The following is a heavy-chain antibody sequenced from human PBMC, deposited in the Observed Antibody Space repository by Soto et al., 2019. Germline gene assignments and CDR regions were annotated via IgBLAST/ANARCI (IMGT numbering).Heavy chain of an antibody. CDR1: GFTFSNYW. V-gene: IGHV3-74*01. D-gene: IGHD3-16*01. CDR3: VGEDFDY. CDR2: IKSDGTYT. J-gene: IGHJ4*02. Sequence: GSSLRLSCTAAGFTFSNYWMHWVRQAAGQGLEWVSLIKSDGTYTNYADSVKGRFTISRDNAKNTLSLQMHSLRAEDTAVYFCVGEDFDYWGQGTQVTVSS.